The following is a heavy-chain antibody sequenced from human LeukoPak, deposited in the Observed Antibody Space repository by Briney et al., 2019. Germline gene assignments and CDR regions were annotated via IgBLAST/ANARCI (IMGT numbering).Heavy chain of an antibody. V-gene: IGHV3-48*04. CDR3: ARVRYFDWFNFDY. CDR1: GFTSSNYN. CDR2: ISSSSSTR. Sequence: GGSLRLSGAASGFTSSNYNMNWVRQAPGKGLEWVSYISSSSSTRYYADSVRGRFTISRDNAKNSLYLQMNSLRAEDTAVYYCARVRYFDWFNFDYWGQGTLVTVSS. J-gene: IGHJ4*02. D-gene: IGHD3-9*01.